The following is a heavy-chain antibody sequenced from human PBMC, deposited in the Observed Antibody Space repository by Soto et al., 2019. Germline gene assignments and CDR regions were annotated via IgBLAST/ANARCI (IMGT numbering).Heavy chain of an antibody. Sequence: EVQMLESGGGLAQPGGSLRLSCAASGFTFSNFPMSWVRQAPGKGLEWVATVGANAGATHYAESVRGRFTISRDNSRSTLFLQMNRVRDEDTAVYFCAREGFSSERAGGFDVWGQGTVVTVFS. J-gene: IGHJ3*01. CDR1: GFTFSNFP. CDR3: AREGFSSERAGGFDV. D-gene: IGHD6-19*01. CDR2: VGANAGAT. V-gene: IGHV3-23*01.